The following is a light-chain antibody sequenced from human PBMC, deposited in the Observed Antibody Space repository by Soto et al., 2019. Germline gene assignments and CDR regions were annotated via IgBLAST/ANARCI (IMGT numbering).Light chain of an antibody. CDR2: GAS. Sequence: EIVFTQSPGTLSLSPGERATLSCRASQSVSSSYLAWYKQKPGQAPRLLIYGASSRATGIPDRFSGSGSGTDFTLTIRGLEPEDFAIYYCQKRGNWPQFGQGTRLEIK. CDR1: QSVSSSY. J-gene: IGKJ5*01. V-gene: IGKV3D-20*02. CDR3: QKRGNWPQ.